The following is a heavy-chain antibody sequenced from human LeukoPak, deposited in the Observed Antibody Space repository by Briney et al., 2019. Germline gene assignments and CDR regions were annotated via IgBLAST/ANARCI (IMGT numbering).Heavy chain of an antibody. CDR2: IYYSGST. J-gene: IGHJ4*02. Sequence: SQTLSLTCTVSGGSISSGDYYWSWIRQPPGKGLEWIGYIYYSGSTYYNPSLKSRVTISVDTSKNQFSLKLSSVTAADTAVYYCAREQVIAYGFDYWGQGTLVTVSS. CDR1: GGSISSGDYY. V-gene: IGHV4-30-4*08. D-gene: IGHD2-21*01. CDR3: AREQVIAYGFDY.